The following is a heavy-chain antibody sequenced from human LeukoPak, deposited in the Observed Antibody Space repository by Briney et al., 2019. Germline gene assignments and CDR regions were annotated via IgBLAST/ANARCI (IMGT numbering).Heavy chain of an antibody. J-gene: IGHJ4*02. CDR2: INHSGST. V-gene: IGHV4-34*01. Sequence: PSETLSLTCSVSGGSISSYYWSWIRQPPGKGLEWIGEINHSGSTNYNPSLKSRVTISVDTSKNQFSLKLSSVTAADTAVYYCAGGVVVPAAIIGRNYFDYWGQGTLVTVSS. D-gene: IGHD2-2*01. CDR3: AGGVVVPAAIIGRNYFDY. CDR1: GGSISSYY.